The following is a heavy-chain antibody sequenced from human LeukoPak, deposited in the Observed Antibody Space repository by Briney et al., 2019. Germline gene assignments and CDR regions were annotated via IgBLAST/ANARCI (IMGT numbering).Heavy chain of an antibody. CDR2: MNPNSGGT. V-gene: IGHV1-2*06. CDR1: GYTFTGYY. D-gene: IGHD3-10*01. Sequence: ASVKVSCKASGYTFTGYYMHWVRQAPGQGLEWMGRMNPNSGGTNYAQKFQGRVTMTRDTSISTAYMELSRLRSDDTAVYYCARVEITMVRGVPSRLNYWGQGTLVTVSS. CDR3: ARVEITMVRGVPSRLNY. J-gene: IGHJ4*02.